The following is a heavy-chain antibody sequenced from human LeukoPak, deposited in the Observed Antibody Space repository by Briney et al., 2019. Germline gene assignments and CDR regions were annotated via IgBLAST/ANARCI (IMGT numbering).Heavy chain of an antibody. Sequence: PGGSLRLSCAASGFTFSSYAMNWVRQAPGKGLEWVSSLSSSSSYIFYADSVRGRFTISRDNAKNSLYLQMNNLRAEDTAVYYCARGGAWEQKGKDAFDLWGQGTMVTVSS. CDR1: GFTFSSYA. CDR3: ARGGAWEQKGKDAFDL. D-gene: IGHD1-26*01. V-gene: IGHV3-21*01. J-gene: IGHJ3*01. CDR2: LSSSSSYI.